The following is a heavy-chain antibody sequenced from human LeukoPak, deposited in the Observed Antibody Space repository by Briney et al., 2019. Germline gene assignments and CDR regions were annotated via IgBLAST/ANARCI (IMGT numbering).Heavy chain of an antibody. V-gene: IGHV4-61*02. CDR1: GGSISSGSYY. CDR2: IYTSGST. Sequence: SETLSLTCTVSGGSISSGSYYWSWIRQPAGKGLEWIGRIYTSGSTNYNPSLRSRVTMSVDTSKSQFSLKVTSVTAADTAVYYCARYRLGYLDYWGQGTLVTVSS. CDR3: ARYRLGYLDY. J-gene: IGHJ4*02. D-gene: IGHD5-12*01.